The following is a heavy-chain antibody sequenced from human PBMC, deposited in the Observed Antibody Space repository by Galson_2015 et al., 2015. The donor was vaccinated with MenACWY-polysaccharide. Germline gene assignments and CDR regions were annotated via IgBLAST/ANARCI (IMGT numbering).Heavy chain of an antibody. CDR3: LVVPGGNYRAMDV. D-gene: IGHD2-2*01. Sequence: SLRLSCAASGFTFSSSWMHWVRQAPGKGLEWVAAISGSGGTTYYADSVKGRFTISRDNSKNMVYLQMNSLRAEDTVVYYSLVVPGGNYRAMDVWGQGTTVTVSS. CDR1: GFTFSSSW. V-gene: IGHV3-23*01. CDR2: ISGSGGTT. J-gene: IGHJ6*02.